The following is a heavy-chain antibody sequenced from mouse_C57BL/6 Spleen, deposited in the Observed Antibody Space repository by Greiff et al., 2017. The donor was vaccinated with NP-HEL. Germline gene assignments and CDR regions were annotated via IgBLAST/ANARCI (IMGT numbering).Heavy chain of an antibody. CDR1: GYTFTSYW. V-gene: IGHV1-59*01. Sequence: QVQLQQPGAELVRPGTSVKLSCKASGYTFTSYWMHWVKQRPGQGLEWIGVIDPSDSYTNYNQKFKGKATLTVDTSSSTAYMQLSSLTSEDSAVYYCAKGRSSYAMDYWGQGTSVTVSS. CDR3: AKGRSSYAMDY. CDR2: IDPSDSYT. J-gene: IGHJ4*01. D-gene: IGHD1-1*01.